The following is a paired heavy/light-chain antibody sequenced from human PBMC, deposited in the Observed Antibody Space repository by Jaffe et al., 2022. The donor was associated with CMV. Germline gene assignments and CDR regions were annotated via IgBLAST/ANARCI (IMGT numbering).Light chain of an antibody. CDR1: KLGETY. Sequence: SYEVTQPPSVSVSPGQTASITCSGDKLGETYVCWYQQKPGQSPILVIYQNTQRPSGIPERFSGSNSGNTATLTISGTQTMDEADYYCQAWDGSSVVFGGGTRLNVL. V-gene: IGLV3-1*01. CDR2: QNT. J-gene: IGLJ2*01. CDR3: QAWDGSSVV.
Heavy chain of an antibody. CDR2: IGSKNDHI. J-gene: IGHJ2*01. CDR3: ARGGQLMLLAADWYFAL. Sequence: EVQVVESGGGLVQPGRSLRLSCVVSGLTFGDYAMHWVRQVPGKGLEWVSAIGSKNDHIAYAESVKGRVTISRDNAKNSVFLQMNSLRLEDTAFYYCARGGQLMLLAADWYFALWGRGTLVTVSS. D-gene: IGHD6-6*01. V-gene: IGHV3-9*01. CDR1: GLTFGDYA.